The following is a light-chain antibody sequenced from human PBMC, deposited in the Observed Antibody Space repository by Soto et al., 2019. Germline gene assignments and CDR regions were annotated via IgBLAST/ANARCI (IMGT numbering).Light chain of an antibody. V-gene: IGKV3-20*01. Sequence: EIVLTQSPGTLSLCPGERATLSCRASQSFSNNYLAWYQQKPGQAPRLLIYGASTRATGIPDRFSASGSGTDFTLTITRLEPEDFAVYYCQQYGNSRTFGQGTKVEIK. J-gene: IGKJ1*01. CDR3: QQYGNSRT. CDR2: GAS. CDR1: QSFSNNY.